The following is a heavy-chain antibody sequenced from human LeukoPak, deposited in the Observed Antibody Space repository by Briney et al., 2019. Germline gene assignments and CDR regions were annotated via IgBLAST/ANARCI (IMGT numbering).Heavy chain of an antibody. CDR3: ARVAQVQYHFDF. CDR2: IYSGGNT. CDR1: GFTVSSNY. V-gene: IGHV3-66*01. Sequence: GGSLRLSCVASGFTVSSNYMSWVRQAPGNGLEWVSIIYSGGNTYYADSVKGRFTISRDNSKNTLYLQMNSLRAEDTAVYYCARVAQVQYHFDFWGQGTLVTVSS. D-gene: IGHD2-2*01. J-gene: IGHJ4*02.